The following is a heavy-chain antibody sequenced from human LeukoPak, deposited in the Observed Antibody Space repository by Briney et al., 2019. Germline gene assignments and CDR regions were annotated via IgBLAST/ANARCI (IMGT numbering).Heavy chain of an antibody. CDR1: GGSFSGYY. J-gene: IGHJ3*02. V-gene: IGHV4-34*01. CDR2: INHSGST. CDR3: ARRHMITTGDAFDI. D-gene: IGHD3-16*01. Sequence: SETLSLTCAVYGGSFSGYYWSWIRQPPGKGLEWIGEINHSGSTNYNPSRKSRVTISVDTSKNQFSLKLSSVTAADTAVYYCARRHMITTGDAFDIWGQGTMVTVSS.